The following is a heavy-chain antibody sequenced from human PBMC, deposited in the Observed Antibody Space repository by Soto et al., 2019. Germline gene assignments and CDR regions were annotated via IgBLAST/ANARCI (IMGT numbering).Heavy chain of an antibody. D-gene: IGHD5-12*01. CDR1: GFTFDDYA. CDR3: AKVRIVATIRDAFDI. J-gene: IGHJ3*02. V-gene: IGHV3-9*01. Sequence: GGSLRLSCAASGFTFDDYAMHWVRQAPGKGLEWVSGISWNSGSIGYADSVKGRFTISRDNAKNSLYLQMNSLRAEDTALCYCAKVRIVATIRDAFDIWGQGTMVTVSS. CDR2: ISWNSGSI.